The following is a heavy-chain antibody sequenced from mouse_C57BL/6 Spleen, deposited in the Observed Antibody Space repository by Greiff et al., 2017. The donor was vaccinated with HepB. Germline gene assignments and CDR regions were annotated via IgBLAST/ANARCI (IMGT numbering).Heavy chain of an antibody. J-gene: IGHJ2*01. V-gene: IGHV3-6*01. CDR3: ARAREGSSYLYYFDY. Sequence: EVQLQESGPGLVKPSQSLSLTCSVTGYSITSGYYWNWIRQFPGNKLEWMGYISYDGSNNYNPSLKNRISITRDTSKNQFFLKLNSVTTEDTATYYCARAREGSSYLYYFDYWGQGTTLTVSS. D-gene: IGHD1-1*01. CDR1: GYSITSGYY. CDR2: ISYDGSN.